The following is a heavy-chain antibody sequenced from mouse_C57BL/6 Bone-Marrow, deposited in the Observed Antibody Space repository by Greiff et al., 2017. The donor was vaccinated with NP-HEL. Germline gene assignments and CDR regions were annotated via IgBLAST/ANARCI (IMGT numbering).Heavy chain of an antibody. CDR2: IDPEDGET. CDR1: GFNIKDYY. J-gene: IGHJ1*03. CDR3: AKRNDYGGAHWYFDV. Sequence: EVQLQQPGAELVMPGASVKLSCKASGFNIKDYYMHWVKQRTEQGLEWIGRIDPEDGETKYAPKFQGKATITADTSSNTAYLQLSSLTSEDTAVYYCAKRNDYGGAHWYFDVWGTGTTVTVSS. D-gene: IGHD2-4*01. V-gene: IGHV14-2*01.